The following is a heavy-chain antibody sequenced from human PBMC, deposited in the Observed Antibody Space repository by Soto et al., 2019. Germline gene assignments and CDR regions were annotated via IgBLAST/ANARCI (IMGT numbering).Heavy chain of an antibody. CDR2: IAVNGNNI. V-gene: IGHV3-30-3*01. J-gene: IGHJ5*02. D-gene: IGHD6-13*01. CDR1: GFTFSSYP. Sequence: XXSLRLSFAASGFTFSSYPMHWVLQAPGKGPEWVAVIAVNGNNIHYGDSVKGRFTISRDNSKNTLYLQMSSLRVEDTAVYYCARSHSSSWHWFDPWGQGTLVTVSS. CDR3: ARSHSSSWHWFDP.